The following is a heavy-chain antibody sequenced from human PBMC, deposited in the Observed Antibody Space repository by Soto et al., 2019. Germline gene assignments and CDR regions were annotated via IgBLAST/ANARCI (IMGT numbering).Heavy chain of an antibody. J-gene: IGHJ4*02. CDR2: VSGSADST. CDR3: AKGSNGDCSSTSCLYYFDF. D-gene: IGHD2-2*01. CDR1: GFTFNTYA. Sequence: GGSLRLSCAASGFTFNTYAMNWVRQAPGKRLEWVSTVSGSADSTYYADSVKGRFTISRDNSKNTLHLQMNSLRAEDTAVYYCAKGSNGDCSSTSCLYYFDFWGQGTLVTVSS. V-gene: IGHV3-23*01.